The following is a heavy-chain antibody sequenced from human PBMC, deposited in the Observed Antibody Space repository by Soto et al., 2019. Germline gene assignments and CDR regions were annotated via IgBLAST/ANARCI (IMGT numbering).Heavy chain of an antibody. V-gene: IGHV3-11*01. J-gene: IGHJ4*02. CDR3: ANSKYSSGWYRVDY. CDR1: GFTFSDYY. CDR2: ISSSGSTI. D-gene: IGHD6-19*01. Sequence: GGSLRLSCAASGFTFSDYYMSWIRQAPGKGLEWVSYISSSGSTIYYADSVKGRFTISRDNAKNSLYLQMNSLRAEDTAVYYCANSKYSSGWYRVDYWGQGTLVTSPQ.